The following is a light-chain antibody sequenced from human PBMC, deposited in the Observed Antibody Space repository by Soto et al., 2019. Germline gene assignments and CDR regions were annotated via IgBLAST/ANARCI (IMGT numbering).Light chain of an antibody. V-gene: IGLV4-69*01. CDR1: SGHSSYN. Sequence: VLTQSPSASASLGASVKLTCTLSSGHSSYNIAWYQHQSEKGPRYLMKLNSDGSHNRGDGIPDRFSGSSSGAERYLTISSLQSEDEADYYCQTWDTGIRVFGGGTKLTVL. J-gene: IGLJ3*02. CDR3: QTWDTGIRV. CDR2: LNSDGSH.